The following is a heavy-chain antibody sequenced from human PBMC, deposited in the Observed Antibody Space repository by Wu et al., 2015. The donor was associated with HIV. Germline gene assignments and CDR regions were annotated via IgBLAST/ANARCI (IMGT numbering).Heavy chain of an antibody. J-gene: IGHJ3*02. CDR3: ARARSYDSSGYYSYDTFDI. V-gene: IGHV4-34*01. D-gene: IGHD3-22*01. Sequence: QVQLQQWGAGLLKPSETLSLTCAVYGGSFSGYYWSWIRQPPGKGLEWIGEINHSGSTNYNPSLKSRVTISVDTSKNQFSLKLSSVTAADTAVYYCARARSYDSSGYYSYDTFDIWGQGTMVTVSS. CDR1: GGSFSGYY. CDR2: INHSGST.